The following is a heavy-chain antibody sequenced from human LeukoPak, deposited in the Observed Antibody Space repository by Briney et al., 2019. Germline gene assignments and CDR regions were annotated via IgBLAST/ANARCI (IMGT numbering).Heavy chain of an antibody. CDR1: GFTFSSYS. J-gene: IGHJ4*02. V-gene: IGHV3-48*01. Sequence: GGSLRLSCAASGFTFSSYSMNWVRQAPGKGLEWVSYISSSSSTIYYADSVKGRFTISRDNAKNTLFLQMSSLGTGDTAVYYCVKGTIVVPLVPIPPLDYWGQGTLVTVSS. CDR2: ISSSSSTI. D-gene: IGHD3-22*01. CDR3: VKGTIVVPLVPIPPLDY.